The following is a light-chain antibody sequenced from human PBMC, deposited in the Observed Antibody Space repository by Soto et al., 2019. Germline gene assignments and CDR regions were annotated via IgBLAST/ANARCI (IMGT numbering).Light chain of an antibody. V-gene: IGLV2-14*01. CDR2: EVS. Sequence: QSVLTQPASVSGSPGQSITISCTGTSSDVGGYNYVSWYQQHSGKAPKLMIYEVSNRPSGVSNRFSGSKSGNTASLTISGLQTEDEADYYCSSYTSSSSYVFGIGTKGTVL. CDR1: SSDVGGYNY. CDR3: SSYTSSSSYV. J-gene: IGLJ1*01.